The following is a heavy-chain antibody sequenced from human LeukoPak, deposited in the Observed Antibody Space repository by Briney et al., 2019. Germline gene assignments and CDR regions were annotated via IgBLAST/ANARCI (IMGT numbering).Heavy chain of an antibody. J-gene: IGHJ1*01. Sequence: PGGSLRLSCAASGFTFSSYSMNWVRQAPGKGLEWVSYISSSSSTIYYADSVKGRFTISRDNAKNSLYLQMNSLRAEDTAVYYCAKEGGDYYDSSGYYGTEYFQHWGQGTLVTVSS. V-gene: IGHV3-48*01. CDR2: ISSSSSTI. D-gene: IGHD3-22*01. CDR1: GFTFSSYS. CDR3: AKEGGDYYDSSGYYGTEYFQH.